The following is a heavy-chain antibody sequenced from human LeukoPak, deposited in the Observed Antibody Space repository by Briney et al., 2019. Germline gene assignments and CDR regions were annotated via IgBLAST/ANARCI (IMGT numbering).Heavy chain of an antibody. J-gene: IGHJ5*02. Sequence: SETLSLTCTVSGGSISSSSYYWGWIRQPPGKGLEWIGSIYYSGSTYYNPSLKSRVTISVGTSKNQFSLKLSSVTAADTAVYYCARHVCSSTSCYTRRSWFDPWGQGTLVTVSS. CDR3: ARHVCSSTSCYTRRSWFDP. CDR2: IYYSGST. CDR1: GGSISSSSYY. V-gene: IGHV4-39*01. D-gene: IGHD2-2*02.